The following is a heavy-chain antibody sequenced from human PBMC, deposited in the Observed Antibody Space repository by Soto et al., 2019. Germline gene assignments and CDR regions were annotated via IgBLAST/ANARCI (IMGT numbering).Heavy chain of an antibody. Sequence: QVQLVQSGPEVKKPGASVKVSCKASGYTFISYDINWVRQATGQGLEWLRWMNPNTGDTGYAQKFQGRVTMPRNASINTANLELSSLRSDDTAVYFCARGDGYIFDYWGQGTLVTVSS. CDR3: ARGDGYIFDY. CDR2: MNPNTGDT. V-gene: IGHV1-8*01. J-gene: IGHJ4*02. CDR1: GYTFISYD. D-gene: IGHD5-12*01.